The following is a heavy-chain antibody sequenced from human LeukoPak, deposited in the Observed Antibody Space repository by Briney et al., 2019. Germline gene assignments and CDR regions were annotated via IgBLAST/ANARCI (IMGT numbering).Heavy chain of an antibody. J-gene: IGHJ4*02. CDR2: VKNDGSST. D-gene: IGHD3-3*01. CDR3: ARGNDYWSGYIDY. CDR1: GFPFSNHW. V-gene: IGHV3-74*01. Sequence: GGPLRLSCAASGFPFSNHWMHWVRQAPGKGLVWVSHVKNDGSSTNYADSVRGRFTISRDNAKNTLYLEMNSLRVEDTALYYCARGNDYWSGYIDYWGQGALVTVSS.